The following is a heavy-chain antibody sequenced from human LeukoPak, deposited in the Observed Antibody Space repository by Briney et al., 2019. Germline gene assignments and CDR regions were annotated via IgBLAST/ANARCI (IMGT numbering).Heavy chain of an antibody. V-gene: IGHV3-33*08. D-gene: IGHD2-2*01. J-gene: IGHJ6*02. CDR3: ARDRGPSIYYYYYGMDV. CDR2: IWYDGSNK. Sequence: HPGGSLRLSCAASGFTFSSYGMHWVRQAPGKGLEWVAVIWYDGSNKYYADSVKGRFTISRDNSKNTLYLQMNSLRAEDTAVYYCARDRGPSIYYYYYGMDVWGQGTTVTVSS. CDR1: GFTFSSYG.